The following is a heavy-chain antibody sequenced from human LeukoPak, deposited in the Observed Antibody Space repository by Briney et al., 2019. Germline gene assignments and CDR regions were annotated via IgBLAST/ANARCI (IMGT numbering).Heavy chain of an antibody. V-gene: IGHV3-23*01. CDR1: GFIFSQYS. CDR3: AKCSTSAYTTGWCNWIDP. D-gene: IGHD6-19*01. Sequence: GGSLRLSCAASGFIFSQYSMNWVRQAPGKGLEWVSSTVSRGTTQYADSVKGRFTVSRDTSKNTLYLQMNSLRADDTAVYYCAKCSTSAYTTGWCNWIDPWGQGTLVTVSS. CDR2: TVSRGTT. J-gene: IGHJ5*02.